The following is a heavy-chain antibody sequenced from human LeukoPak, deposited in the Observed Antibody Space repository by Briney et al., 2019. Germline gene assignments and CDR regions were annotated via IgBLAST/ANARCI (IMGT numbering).Heavy chain of an antibody. CDR1: GFTFSSYA. V-gene: IGHV3-23*01. Sequence: GGSLRLSCAASGFTFSSYAMSWVRQAPGKGLEWVSAISGSGGSTYYADSVKGRFTISRDNSKNTLYLQMNSLRAEDTAVYYCARGGSSGYYYQDYWGQGTLVTVSS. J-gene: IGHJ4*02. D-gene: IGHD3-22*01. CDR2: ISGSGGST. CDR3: ARGGSSGYYYQDY.